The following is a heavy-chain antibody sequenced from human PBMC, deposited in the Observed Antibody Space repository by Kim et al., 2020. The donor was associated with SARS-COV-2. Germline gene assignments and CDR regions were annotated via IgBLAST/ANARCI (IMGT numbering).Heavy chain of an antibody. Sequence: SETLSLTCTVSGGSISSYYWSWIRQPPGKGLEWIGYIYYSGTTNYNPSLKSRVTISVDTSKNLFSLKLSSVTAADTAVYSCARHSLRGCDFDYWGQGTLV. CDR1: GGSISSYY. J-gene: IGHJ4*02. CDR3: ARHSLRGCDFDY. V-gene: IGHV4-59*08. CDR2: IYYSGTT. D-gene: IGHD2-8*01.